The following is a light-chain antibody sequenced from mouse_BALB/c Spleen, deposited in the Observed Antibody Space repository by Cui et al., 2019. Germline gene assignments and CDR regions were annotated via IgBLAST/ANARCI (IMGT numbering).Light chain of an antibody. CDR3: LQSIEVPWT. J-gene: IGKJ4*01. V-gene: IGKV3-3*01. Sequence: DMVLTQPPASLAVSLGQAAITFCTASRSVHYNGITYLEWFQQKPGQSPKLLIYTVSNRVSGVPDRFSGSGSGTDFTLNIRSVEAEDPATYYCLQSIEVPWTFGSGTKLEIK. CDR1: RSVHYNGITY. CDR2: TVS.